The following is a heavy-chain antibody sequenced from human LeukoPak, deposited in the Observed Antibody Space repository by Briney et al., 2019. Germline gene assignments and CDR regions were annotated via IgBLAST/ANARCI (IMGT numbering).Heavy chain of an antibody. CDR2: IRNSGDST. V-gene: IGHV3-23*01. Sequence: GGSLRLSCAASGFTFRTYVMNWVRQAPGKGLEWVASIRNSGDSTFYADSAKGRFTISRDNSKTTVYLHMSSLRAEDTAIYYCAKGRIVDANFDYWGQGTLVTVSS. J-gene: IGHJ4*02. CDR1: GFTFRTYV. D-gene: IGHD3-16*02. CDR3: AKGRIVDANFDY.